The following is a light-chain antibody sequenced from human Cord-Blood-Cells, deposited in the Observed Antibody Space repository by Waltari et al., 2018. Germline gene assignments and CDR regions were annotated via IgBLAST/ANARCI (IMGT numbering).Light chain of an antibody. V-gene: IGLV3-10*01. CDR3: YSTDSSGNHISWV. CDR1: ALTTKY. Sequence: SYELTQPPSVSVSPGQTARITCSGDALTTKYAYWYQQKSGQAPVLVIYEDSKRPTGSPERFSGSSSGKMATLTISGAQVEDEADYYCYSTDSSGNHISWVFGGGTKLTVL. CDR2: EDS. J-gene: IGLJ3*02.